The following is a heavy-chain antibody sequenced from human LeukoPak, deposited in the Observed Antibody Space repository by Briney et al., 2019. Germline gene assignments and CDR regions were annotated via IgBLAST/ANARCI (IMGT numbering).Heavy chain of an antibody. Sequence: GGSLRLSCAASGFTFSSYAMSWVRQAPGKGLEWVSAISGSGGSTYYADSVKGRFTISRDNSKNTLYLQMNSLRAEDTAVYYCAKVMPLYQLQWGLYDYWGQGTLVTVSS. CDR2: ISGSGGST. V-gene: IGHV3-23*01. D-gene: IGHD2-2*01. J-gene: IGHJ4*02. CDR3: AKVMPLYQLQWGLYDY. CDR1: GFTFSSYA.